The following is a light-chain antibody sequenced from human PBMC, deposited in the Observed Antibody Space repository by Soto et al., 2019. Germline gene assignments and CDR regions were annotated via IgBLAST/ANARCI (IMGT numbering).Light chain of an antibody. J-gene: IGLJ1*01. CDR3: SSYTNSSTYV. V-gene: IGLV2-14*03. CDR2: DVS. CDR1: SSDVGGYNY. Sequence: QSALTQPASVSGSPGQSITISCTGTSSDVGGYNYVSWYQQYPGKAPKLMIYDVSNRPSGVSIRFSGSKSGNTASLTISGLQAEDEADYYCSSYTNSSTYVCGTGTKVTVL.